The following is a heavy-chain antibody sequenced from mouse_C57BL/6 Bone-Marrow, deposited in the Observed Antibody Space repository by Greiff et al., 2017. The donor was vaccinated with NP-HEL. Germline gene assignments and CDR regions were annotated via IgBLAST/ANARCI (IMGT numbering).Heavy chain of an antibody. D-gene: IGHD1-1*01. V-gene: IGHV5-4*01. Sequence: EVMLVESGGGLVKPGGSLKLSCAASGFTFSSYAMSWVRQTPEQRLEWVATISDGGSYTYYPDNVKGRFTISRDNAKNHLYLQMSHLKSEDTAMYYCARDLYYGSSYDYAMDYWGQGTSVTVSS. CDR1: GFTFSSYA. CDR3: ARDLYYGSSYDYAMDY. CDR2: ISDGGSYT. J-gene: IGHJ4*01.